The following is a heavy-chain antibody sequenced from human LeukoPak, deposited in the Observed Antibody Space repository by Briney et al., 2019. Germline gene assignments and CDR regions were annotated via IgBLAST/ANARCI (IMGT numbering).Heavy chain of an antibody. CDR1: GYTFTGYY. CDR2: ISAYNGNT. CDR3: ARVLITGNPGVDY. D-gene: IGHD1-20*01. Sequence: GASVKVSCKASGYTFTGYYMHWVRQAPGQGLEWMGWISAYNGNTNYAQKLQGRVTMTTDTSTSTAYMELRSLRSDDTAVYYCARVLITGNPGVDYWGQGTLVTVSS. V-gene: IGHV1-18*04. J-gene: IGHJ4*02.